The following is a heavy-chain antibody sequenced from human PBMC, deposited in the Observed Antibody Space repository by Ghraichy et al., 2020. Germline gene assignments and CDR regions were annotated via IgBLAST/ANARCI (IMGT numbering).Heavy chain of an antibody. Sequence: SETLSLTCAVSGGSISSGSFSWSWIRQPPGKGLEGIGYIYHSGTSYYNPSLKSRVTISLDDSKNQFSLNLSSVTAADTAVYYCARAPYDDDGFYDDGFDIWGQGTMFTVSS. V-gene: IGHV4-30-2*01. J-gene: IGHJ3*02. CDR1: GGSISSGSFS. CDR2: IYHSGTS. CDR3: ARAPYDDDGFYDDGFDI. D-gene: IGHD3-22*01.